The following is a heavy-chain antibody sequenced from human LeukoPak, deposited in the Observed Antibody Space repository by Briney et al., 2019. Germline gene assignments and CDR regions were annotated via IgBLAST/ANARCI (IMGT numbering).Heavy chain of an antibody. V-gene: IGHV4-59*08. CDR1: AVSITTYS. CDR2: IYYSGST. CDR3: ARHVWLQPFDY. D-gene: IGHD3-9*01. Sequence: ASETLVLTCSVSAVSITTYSWTWIRQSPGKGLEWIGYIYYSGSTNYNPSLKSRVTISVDTSKNQFSLKLSSVTAADTAVYYCARHVWLQPFDYWGQGTLVTVSS. J-gene: IGHJ4*02.